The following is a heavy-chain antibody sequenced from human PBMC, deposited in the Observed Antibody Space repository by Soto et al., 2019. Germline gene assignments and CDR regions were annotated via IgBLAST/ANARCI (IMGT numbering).Heavy chain of an antibody. V-gene: IGHV4-31*03. Sequence: QVQLQESGPGLVKPSQTLSLTCTVSGGSISSGAYYWSWIRQLPGKALEWIGYISYSGSTDYNPSLKSRLSMSIDTSKNQFSLKLTSVTAADTAVYYCARHPDYWGQGTLVTVSS. CDR1: GGSISSGAYY. CDR3: ARHPDY. CDR2: ISYSGST. J-gene: IGHJ4*02.